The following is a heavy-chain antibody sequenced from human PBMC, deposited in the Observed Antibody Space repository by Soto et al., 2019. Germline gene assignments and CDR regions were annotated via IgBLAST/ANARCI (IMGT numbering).Heavy chain of an antibody. J-gene: IGHJ6*02. Sequence: QVQLVQSGAEVKKPGASVKVSCKASGYTFTSYDINWVRQAPGQGLEWMGWMNPNSGNTGYAQKFQGRVTMTRNTSISTAYMELSSMRSEDTAVYYCAREYNWNFYSSYYYGMDVWGQGTTVTVSS. CDR3: AREYNWNFYSSYYYGMDV. CDR1: GYTFTSYD. V-gene: IGHV1-8*01. D-gene: IGHD1-7*01. CDR2: MNPNSGNT.